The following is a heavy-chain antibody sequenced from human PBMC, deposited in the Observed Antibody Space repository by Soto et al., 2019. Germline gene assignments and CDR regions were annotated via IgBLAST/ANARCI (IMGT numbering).Heavy chain of an antibody. CDR2: MNPNSGNT. J-gene: IGHJ4*02. D-gene: IGHD1-26*01. V-gene: IGHV1-8*01. CDR1: GYTFTSYD. CDR3: ARGKVDYFDY. Sequence: GASVKVSCTASGYTFTSYDINWVRQAAGQGLEWMGWMNPNSGNTGHAQKFQGRVTMTRNTSISTAYMELSSLRSEGTAVYYCARGKVDYFDYWGQGTLVTVSS.